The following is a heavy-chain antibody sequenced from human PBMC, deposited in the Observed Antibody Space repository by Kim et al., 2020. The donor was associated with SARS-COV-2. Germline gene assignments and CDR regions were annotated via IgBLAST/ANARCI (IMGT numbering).Heavy chain of an antibody. D-gene: IGHD6-19*01. J-gene: IGHJ3*01. V-gene: IGHV3-53*01. CDR2: IYTSGST. Sequence: GGSLRLSCAASGFTVSSNYMSWVRQAPGKGLEWLSVIYTSGSTYYAGSVKGRFTISRDSAENPAYLQMNSLRVEDTAVYYCARVDQWLVSGVIQPDGFD. CDR1: GFTVSSNY. CDR3: ARVDQWLVSGVIQPDGFD.